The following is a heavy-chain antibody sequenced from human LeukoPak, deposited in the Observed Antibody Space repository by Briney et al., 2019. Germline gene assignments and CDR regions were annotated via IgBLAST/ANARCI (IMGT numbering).Heavy chain of an antibody. Sequence: SETLSLTCSVSGDSVDDSDYYWSWLRQPPGKELEWIGHIYHSGSTIYSSSLKGRVTISLDMSKNQFSLNLTSGTAADTAVYYCARDRGGGSYRHAFDVWGQGKMVIVSS. CDR2: IYHSGST. D-gene: IGHD1-26*01. J-gene: IGHJ3*01. CDR3: ARDRGGGSYRHAFDV. CDR1: GDSVDDSDYY. V-gene: IGHV4-61*08.